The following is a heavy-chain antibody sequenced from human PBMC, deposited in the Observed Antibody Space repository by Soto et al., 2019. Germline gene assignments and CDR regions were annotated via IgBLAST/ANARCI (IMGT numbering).Heavy chain of an antibody. V-gene: IGHV3-64D*06. CDR3: VKEDGYGGSYAY. Sequence: GGSLRLSCAASGFSLISYAMNWVRQAPGKGLEYVSAISSNGGSTYYADSVKGRFTISRDNSKNTLYLQMSSLRAEDTAVYYCVKEDGYGGSYAYWGQGTLVTVSS. J-gene: IGHJ4*02. CDR1: GFSLISYA. D-gene: IGHD1-26*01. CDR2: ISSNGGST.